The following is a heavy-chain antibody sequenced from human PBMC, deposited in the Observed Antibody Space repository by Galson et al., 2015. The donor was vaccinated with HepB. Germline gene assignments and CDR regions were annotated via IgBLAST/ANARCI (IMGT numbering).Heavy chain of an antibody. V-gene: IGHV1-18*01. CDR2: ISSYKRDT. CDR1: GYTFSNYS. CDR3: ARGALVRGVGATQNNCFDP. Sequence: SVKVSCKASGYTFSNYSITWVRQAPGQGLEWMGWISSYKRDTKYAQKFQGRVTMTADTSTSTAYMQLGSLRSDDTAVYFCARGALVRGVGATQNNCFDPWGQGTLVTVSS. D-gene: IGHD2-15*01. J-gene: IGHJ5*02.